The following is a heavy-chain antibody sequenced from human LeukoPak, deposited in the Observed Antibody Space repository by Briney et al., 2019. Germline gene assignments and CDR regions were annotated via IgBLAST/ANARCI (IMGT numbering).Heavy chain of an antibody. CDR3: ARDPEYYYDSSGQPLFDY. J-gene: IGHJ4*02. V-gene: IGHV7-4-1*02. D-gene: IGHD3-22*01. Sequence: ASVKVSCKASGYTFTSYAMNWVRQAPGQGLEWMGWINTNTGNPTYAQGFTGRFVFSLDTSVSTAYLQISSLKAEDTAVYYCARDPEYYYDSSGQPLFDYWGQGTLVTVSS. CDR1: GYTFTSYA. CDR2: INTNTGNP.